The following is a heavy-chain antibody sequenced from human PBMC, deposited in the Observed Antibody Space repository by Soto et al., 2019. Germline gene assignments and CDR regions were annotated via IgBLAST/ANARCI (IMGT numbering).Heavy chain of an antibody. CDR1: GYTFTSYY. D-gene: IGHD6-13*01. Sequence: ASVKVSCKASGYTFTSYYMHWVRQAPGQGLEWMGIINPSGGSTSYAQKFQGRVTMTRDTSTSTVYMELSSLRSEDTAVYYCARGVSSSWYLNYYGMDVWGQGTTVTVSS. CDR2: INPSGGST. CDR3: ARGVSSSWYLNYYGMDV. V-gene: IGHV1-46*01. J-gene: IGHJ6*02.